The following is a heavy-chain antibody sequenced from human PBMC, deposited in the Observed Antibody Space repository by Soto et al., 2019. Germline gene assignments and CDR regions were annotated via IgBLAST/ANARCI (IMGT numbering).Heavy chain of an antibody. CDR1: GGSITSDYSC. V-gene: IGHV4-30-4*01. J-gene: IGHJ4*02. CDR2: IFDSGTT. CDR3: ARGPSGDKVHY. D-gene: IGHD7-27*01. Sequence: PSETLSLTCTVSGGSITSDYSCWSWIRQPPGEGLEWIGHIFDSGTTYTNPSLRSQVAISLDTSKNHFSLTLSSVTAADTAVYYGARGPSGDKVHYWGQGALVTSPQ.